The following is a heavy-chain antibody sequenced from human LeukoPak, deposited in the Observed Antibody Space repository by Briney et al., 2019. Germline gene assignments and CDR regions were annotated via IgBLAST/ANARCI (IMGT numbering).Heavy chain of an antibody. V-gene: IGHV1-2*02. D-gene: IGHD6-6*01. Sequence: GASVKVSCKASGYTFTGYYMHWVRQAPGQGLEWMGWINPNSGGTNYAQKFQGRVTITRDTSISTAYMELSRLRSDDTAVYYCARGGSSIAARPNYWGQGTLVTVSS. CDR2: INPNSGGT. CDR3: ARGGSSIAARPNY. J-gene: IGHJ4*02. CDR1: GYTFTGYY.